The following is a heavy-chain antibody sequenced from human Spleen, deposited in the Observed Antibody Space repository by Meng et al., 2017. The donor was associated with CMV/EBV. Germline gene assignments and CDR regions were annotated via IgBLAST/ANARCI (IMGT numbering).Heavy chain of an antibody. CDR1: GGSISSGGYY. CDR2: IYYSGSI. D-gene: IGHD6-13*01. Sequence: VSGGSISSGGYYWSWIRQHPGKGLEWIGYIYYSGSIYYNPSLKSRVTISVDTSKNQFSLKLSSVTAADTAVYYCARMAAAGTGLDYWGQGTLVTVSS. J-gene: IGHJ4*02. CDR3: ARMAAAGTGLDY. V-gene: IGHV4-31*02.